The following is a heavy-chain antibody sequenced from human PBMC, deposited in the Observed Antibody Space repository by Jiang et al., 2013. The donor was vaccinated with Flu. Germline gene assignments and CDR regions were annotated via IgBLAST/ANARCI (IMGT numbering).Heavy chain of an antibody. V-gene: IGHV4-39*01. Sequence: PGLVKPSETLSLTCTVSGGSISSSSYYWGWIRQPPGKGLEWIGSIYYSGSTYYNPSLKSRVTISVDTSKNQFSLKLSSVTAADTAVYYCARHAGGGYSSSFADYWGQGTLVTVSS. CDR1: GGSISSSSYY. J-gene: IGHJ4*02. CDR2: IYYSGST. CDR3: ARHAGGGYSSSFADY. D-gene: IGHD6-13*01.